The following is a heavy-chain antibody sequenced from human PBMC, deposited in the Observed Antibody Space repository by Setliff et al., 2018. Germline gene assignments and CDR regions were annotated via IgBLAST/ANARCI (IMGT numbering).Heavy chain of an antibody. Sequence: GGSLRLSCAASGFTFSSSNMIWVRQAPGKGLEWVSAISGSGGSTYYADSVKGRFTISRDNSKNTLYLQMNSLRAEDKAVYYCAKGLRGVVYYYYGLDVWGQGTTVTVSS. D-gene: IGHD3-3*01. CDR2: ISGSGGST. CDR1: GFTFSSSN. CDR3: AKGLRGVVYYYYGLDV. V-gene: IGHV3-23*01. J-gene: IGHJ6*02.